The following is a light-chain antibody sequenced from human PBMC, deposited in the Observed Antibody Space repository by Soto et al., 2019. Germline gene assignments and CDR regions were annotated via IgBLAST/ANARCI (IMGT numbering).Light chain of an antibody. Sequence: EIVLTQSPVTLSLSPGERGTLSCRASQSISTYLAWYQQKPGQAPRLLMYDASSRATGIPARFSGSGSGTDFTLTISSLEPEDFAVYYCQQRSTWPLTFGGGTKVEIK. V-gene: IGKV3-11*01. CDR3: QQRSTWPLT. CDR1: QSISTY. J-gene: IGKJ4*01. CDR2: DAS.